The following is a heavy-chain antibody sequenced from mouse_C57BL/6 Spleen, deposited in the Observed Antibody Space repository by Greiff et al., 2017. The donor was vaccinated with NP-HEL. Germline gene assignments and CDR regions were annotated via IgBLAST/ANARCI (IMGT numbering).Heavy chain of an antibody. D-gene: IGHD2-4*01. CDR3: ARWGYDYDPYFDY. Sequence: VQLQQSGAELARPGASVKMSCKASGYTFTSYTMHWVKQRPGQGLEWIGYINPSSGYTKYNQKFKDKATLTTDKSSSTAYMQLSSLTSEDSAVYYCARWGYDYDPYFDYWGQGTTLTVSS. V-gene: IGHV1-4*01. CDR1: GYTFTSYT. J-gene: IGHJ2*01. CDR2: INPSSGYT.